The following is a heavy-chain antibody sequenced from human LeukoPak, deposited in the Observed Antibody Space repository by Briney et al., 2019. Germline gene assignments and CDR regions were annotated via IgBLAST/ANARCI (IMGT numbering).Heavy chain of an antibody. J-gene: IGHJ5*02. CDR3: ARGAVPVAREWFDP. CDR1: GYSFPSHW. Sequence: GESLNIYCKGSGYSFPSHWMGWVRQTPGKGLEWMGIIFPVDSDIRYSPSFQGQVTISAHKSIPTAYLKWSSLKASDTAMYYCARGAVPVAREWFDPWGQGTLVSVSS. D-gene: IGHD2-2*01. V-gene: IGHV5-51*01. CDR2: IFPVDSDI.